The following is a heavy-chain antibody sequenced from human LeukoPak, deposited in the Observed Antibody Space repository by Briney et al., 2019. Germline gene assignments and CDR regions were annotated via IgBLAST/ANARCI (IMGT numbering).Heavy chain of an antibody. CDR3: AREILTEGSSSWPDAFDI. J-gene: IGHJ3*02. Sequence: GGSLRLSCAASGFTFSSYSMNWVRQAPGKGLEWVSSISSSSSYIYYADSVKGRFTISRDNAKNSLYLQMNSLRAEDTAVYYCAREILTEGSSSWPDAFDIWGQGTMVTVSS. V-gene: IGHV3-21*01. D-gene: IGHD6-13*01. CDR1: GFTFSSYS. CDR2: ISSSSSYI.